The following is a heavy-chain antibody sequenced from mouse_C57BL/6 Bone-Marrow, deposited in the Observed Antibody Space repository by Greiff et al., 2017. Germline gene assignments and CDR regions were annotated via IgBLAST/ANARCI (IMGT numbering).Heavy chain of an antibody. CDR1: GFNIKDYY. CDR2: IDPEDGDT. V-gene: IGHV14-1*01. CDR3: TGALIAGFFAY. Sequence: VQLQQSGAELVRPGASVKLSCTASGFNIKDYYMHWVKQRPEQGLEWIGRIDPEDGDTEYAPKFQGKATMTADTSSNTAYLQLSSLTSEDTAVYYCTGALIAGFFAYWGQGTLVTVSA. J-gene: IGHJ3*01.